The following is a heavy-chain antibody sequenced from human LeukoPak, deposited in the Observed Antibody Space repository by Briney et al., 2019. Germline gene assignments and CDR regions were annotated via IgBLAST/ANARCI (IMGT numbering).Heavy chain of an antibody. J-gene: IGHJ4*02. CDR2: INHSGST. D-gene: IGHD3-10*01. CDR3: AGSSMVRGVHFDY. CDR1: GGSFSGYY. V-gene: IGHV4-34*01. Sequence: SETLSLTCAVYGGSFSGYYWSWIRRPPGKGLEWIGEINHSGSTNYNPSLKSRVTISVDTSKNQFSLKLSSVTAADTAVYYCAGSSMVRGVHFDYWGQGTLVTVSS.